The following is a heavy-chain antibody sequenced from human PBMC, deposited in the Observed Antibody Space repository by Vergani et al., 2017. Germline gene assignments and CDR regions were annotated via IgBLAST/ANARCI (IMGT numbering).Heavy chain of an antibody. D-gene: IGHD2-8*02. CDR3: VRTEYCTGIACNTRFDS. CDR1: GFSFNTYW. Sequence: EVQLVESGGGSVQSGGSLRLSCVASGFSFNTYWMHWVRQVPGKGLMWVARIDEYGNRATYGDFGKGRFTISRDNAKNTVFLQMNNLRADDAGVYYCVRTEYCTGIACNTRFDSWGQGALVTVSS. CDR2: IDEYGNRA. J-gene: IGHJ5*01. V-gene: IGHV3-74*03.